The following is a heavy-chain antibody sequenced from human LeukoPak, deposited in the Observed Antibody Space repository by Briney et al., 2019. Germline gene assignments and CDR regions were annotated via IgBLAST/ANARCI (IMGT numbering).Heavy chain of an antibody. CDR3: AKREKGTTGRFFDY. D-gene: IGHD4-17*01. J-gene: IGHJ4*02. CDR1: GFTFTNYA. Sequence: GGTLRLSCAASGFTFTNYAMTWVRQAPGKGLEWVSGISEGVGNTYYADSVKGRFTISRDHSKNTLYLQMNSLRAEDTALYYCAKREKGTTGRFFDYWGQGTLVTVSS. V-gene: IGHV3-23*01. CDR2: ISEGVGNT.